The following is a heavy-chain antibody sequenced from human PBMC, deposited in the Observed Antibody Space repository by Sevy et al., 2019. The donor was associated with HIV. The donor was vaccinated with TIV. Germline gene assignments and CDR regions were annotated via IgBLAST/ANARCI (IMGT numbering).Heavy chain of an antibody. CDR1: GFSLSNYW. J-gene: IGHJ4*02. Sequence: GGSLRLSCAASGFSLSNYWMSWVRQAPGKGLEWVANIKQDGSKREYVDSVKGRLTISRDNGKNSVYLQMDSLRAEDTAVYYCAREGSGGFDYWGQGTLVTVSS. CDR3: AREGSGGFDY. D-gene: IGHD2-15*01. V-gene: IGHV3-7*01. CDR2: IKQDGSKR.